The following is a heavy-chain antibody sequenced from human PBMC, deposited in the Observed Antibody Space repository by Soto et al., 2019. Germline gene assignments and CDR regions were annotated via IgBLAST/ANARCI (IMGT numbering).Heavy chain of an antibody. CDR3: ARDKVGASPN. Sequence: SETLSLTCTVSGGSISSYYWSWIRQPPGKGLEWIGYIYYSGSTNYNPSLKSRVTISVDTSKNQFSLKLSSVTAADTAVYYCARDKVGASPNWGQGTLVTVSS. CDR2: IYYSGST. J-gene: IGHJ4*02. D-gene: IGHD1-26*01. CDR1: GGSISSYY. V-gene: IGHV4-59*01.